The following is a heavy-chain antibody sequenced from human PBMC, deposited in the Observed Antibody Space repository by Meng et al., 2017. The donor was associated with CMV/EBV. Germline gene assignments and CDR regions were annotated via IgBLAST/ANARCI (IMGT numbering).Heavy chain of an antibody. V-gene: IGHV2-5*02. CDR3: ACIAAAGRFDY. CDR1: GFSLRSSGVG. Sequence: QIALKDCGLSLVKPAQPLTLTCTFSGFSLRSSGVGGGWSRQHAGKALESLAIINWDDDKRHSRSRKSRIHIPKETFKNQVVLTMTNMDPVETATNYCACIAAAGRFDYWGQGTLVTVSS. D-gene: IGHD6-13*01. J-gene: IGHJ4*02. CDR2: INWDDDK.